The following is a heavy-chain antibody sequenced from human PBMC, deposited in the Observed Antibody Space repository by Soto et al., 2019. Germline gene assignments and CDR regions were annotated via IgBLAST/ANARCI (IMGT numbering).Heavy chain of an antibody. D-gene: IGHD3-9*01. Sequence: LRLSCAASGFTFSSYAMSWVRQAPGKGLEWVSAISGSGGSTYYADSVKGRFIISRDNSKNTLYLQMNSLRAEDTAVYYCARTPEYYDILTGPYYYGMDVWGQGTTVTVSS. V-gene: IGHV3-23*01. J-gene: IGHJ6*02. CDR3: ARTPEYYDILTGPYYYGMDV. CDR1: GFTFSSYA. CDR2: ISGSGGST.